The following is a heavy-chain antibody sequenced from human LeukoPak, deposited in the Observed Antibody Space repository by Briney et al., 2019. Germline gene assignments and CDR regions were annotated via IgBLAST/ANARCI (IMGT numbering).Heavy chain of an antibody. J-gene: IGHJ4*02. D-gene: IGHD5-12*01. CDR2: ISSSGSTM. CDR3: ARDPGSGYEEHFDY. CDR1: GFIFSDYY. Sequence: GGSLRLSCAASGFIFSDYYMSWIRQAPGKGLEWVSYISSSGSTMYCTDSVKGRFTISRDNAKDSLYLQMNSLRAEDTAVYYCARDPGSGYEEHFDYWGQGTLVTVSS. V-gene: IGHV3-11*01.